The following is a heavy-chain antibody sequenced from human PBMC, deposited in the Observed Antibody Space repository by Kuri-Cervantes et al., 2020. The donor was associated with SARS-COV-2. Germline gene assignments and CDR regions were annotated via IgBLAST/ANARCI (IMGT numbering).Heavy chain of an antibody. D-gene: IGHD2-2*01. J-gene: IGHJ2*01. V-gene: IGHV3-7*01. CDR2: IKQDGSEK. Sequence: GESLKISCTASGFSISDRAYWMSWVRQAPGKGLEWVANIKQDGSEKYYVDSVKGRFTISRDNAKNSLYLQMNSLRAEDTAVYYCARRFHQYQLPHWYFDLWGRGTLVTVSS. CDR1: GFSISDRAYW. CDR3: ARRFHQYQLPHWYFDL.